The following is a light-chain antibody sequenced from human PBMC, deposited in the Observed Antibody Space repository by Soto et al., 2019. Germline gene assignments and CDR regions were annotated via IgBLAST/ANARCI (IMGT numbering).Light chain of an antibody. CDR2: DAS. Sequence: DIQMTQSPSTLSGSVGDTVTITCRASHDINRWLAWYQQKPGKPPKLLIYDASGLDSGVPSRFSGSGYGTEFTLTITGLQPEDCATFYCQQYESFPWTFGQGTHV. V-gene: IGKV1-5*01. J-gene: IGKJ1*01. CDR1: HDINRW. CDR3: QQYESFPWT.